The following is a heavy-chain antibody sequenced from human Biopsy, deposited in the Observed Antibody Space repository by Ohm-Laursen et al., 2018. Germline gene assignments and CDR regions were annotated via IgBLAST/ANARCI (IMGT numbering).Heavy chain of an antibody. J-gene: IGHJ4*02. CDR2: IIAVSGLV. V-gene: IGHV1-69*17. CDR1: GGTFSNYA. Sequence: GSSVKVSCKASGGTFSNYAISWARQAPGEGLEWMGGIIAVSGLVNYAPKFQGRVSITADKSTTTAYMELSNLKSEDTAVYYCATPFQYYGSWGGYPPFDHWGQGTLVTVSS. CDR3: ATPFQYYGSWGGYPPFDH. D-gene: IGHD3-3*01.